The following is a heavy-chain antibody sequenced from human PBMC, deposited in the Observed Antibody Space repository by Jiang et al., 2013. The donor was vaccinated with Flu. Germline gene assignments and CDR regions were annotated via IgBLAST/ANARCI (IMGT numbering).Heavy chain of an antibody. V-gene: IGHV4-59*01. CDR3: ARDRCSGGSCYNYYYYGMDV. CDR2: IYYSGST. D-gene: IGHD2-15*01. Sequence: GLLKPSETLSLTCTVSGGSISTYYWSWIRQAPGKGLEWIGYIYYSGSTNYNPSLKSRVTISVDTSKNQFSLKLSSVTAADTAVYYCARDRCSGGSCYNYYYYGMDVWGQGTTVTVSS. CDR1: GGSISTYY. J-gene: IGHJ6*02.